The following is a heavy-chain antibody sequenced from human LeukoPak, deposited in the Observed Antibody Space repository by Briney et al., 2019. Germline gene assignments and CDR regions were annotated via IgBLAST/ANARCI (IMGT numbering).Heavy chain of an antibody. D-gene: IGHD6-19*01. Sequence: GGSLRLSCEASGFTFSNYPMSWVRQSPGKGLEWVSSIGARNGATFFADSVEGRFTISRDNSKNTLYLQMNGLRAEDTAVYYCVKRAPVPGEQMFYFDYWGQGLLVTVSS. J-gene: IGHJ4*02. CDR1: GFTFSNYP. V-gene: IGHV3-23*01. CDR3: VKRAPVPGEQMFYFDY. CDR2: IGARNGAT.